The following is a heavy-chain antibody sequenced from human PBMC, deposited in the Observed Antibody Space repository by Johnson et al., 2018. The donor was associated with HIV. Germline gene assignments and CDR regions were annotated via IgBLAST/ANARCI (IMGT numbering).Heavy chain of an antibody. CDR1: GFTVISNH. CDR3: AIAPYNGNAGLFVACDM. J-gene: IGHJ3*02. Sequence: VQLVESGGGLIQPGGSLRLSCVASGFTVISNHMSWVRQAPGKGLEWVSVIYSGDSTNYADSVTGRFTISRDNSKNTLYLQMNSLRAADTAVYYCAIAPYNGNAGLFVACDMWGRGTKVIVSS. D-gene: IGHD1-20*01. V-gene: IGHV3-53*01. CDR2: IYSGDST.